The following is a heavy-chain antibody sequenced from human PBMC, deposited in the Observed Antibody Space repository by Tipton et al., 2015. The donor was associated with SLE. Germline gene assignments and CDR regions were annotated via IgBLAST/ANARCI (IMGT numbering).Heavy chain of an antibody. Sequence: TLSLTCTVSGGSMRSYYWGWIRQPPGKGLEWIGSIYHSGSTYYNPSLKSRVTISVDTSKNQFSLKLSSVTAADTAVYYCARASQAFDIWGQGTMVTVSS. CDR2: IYHSGST. J-gene: IGHJ3*02. CDR3: ARASQAFDI. V-gene: IGHV4-38-2*02. CDR1: GGSMRSYY.